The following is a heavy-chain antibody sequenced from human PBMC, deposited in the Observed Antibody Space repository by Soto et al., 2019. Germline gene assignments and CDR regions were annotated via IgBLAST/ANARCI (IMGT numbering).Heavy chain of an antibody. Sequence: GGSLRLSCAASGFTVSDNYMSWVRQAPGKGLEWVSVIYSGGSTYYADSVKGRFTISRDNSKNTLYLQMNSLRAEDTAVYYCARSEYNWNTRWAYWGQGTLVTVSS. CDR2: IYSGGST. V-gene: IGHV3-66*01. D-gene: IGHD1-20*01. CDR1: GFTVSDNY. CDR3: ARSEYNWNTRWAY. J-gene: IGHJ4*02.